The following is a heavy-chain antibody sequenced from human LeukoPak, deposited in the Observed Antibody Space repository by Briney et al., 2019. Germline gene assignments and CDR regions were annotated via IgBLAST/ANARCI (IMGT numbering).Heavy chain of an antibody. V-gene: IGHV1-8*01. J-gene: IGHJ4*02. Sequence: GASVKVSCKASGYTFTSYDINRVRQATGQGLEWMGWMNPNSGNTGYAQKFQGRVTMTRNTSISTAYMELSSLRSEDTAVYYCARDMVQGVNPLDYWGQGTLVTVSS. CDR1: GYTFTSYD. D-gene: IGHD3-10*01. CDR3: ARDMVQGVNPLDY. CDR2: MNPNSGNT.